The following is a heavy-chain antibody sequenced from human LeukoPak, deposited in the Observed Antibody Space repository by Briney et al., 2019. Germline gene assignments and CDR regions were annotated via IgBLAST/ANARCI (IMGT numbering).Heavy chain of an antibody. D-gene: IGHD3-22*01. J-gene: IGHJ4*02. CDR2: IKQDGSQK. V-gene: IGHV3-7*01. CDR1: GFTFSSYW. Sequence: GGSLRLSCAASGFTFSSYWITWVRQAPGKGLEWVANIKQDGSQKFYLDSVKGRFTISRDNAKETLFLQMNSLRAEDTAVYYCARHNDSTAYSLDYWGQGTLVTVP. CDR3: ARHNDSTAYSLDY.